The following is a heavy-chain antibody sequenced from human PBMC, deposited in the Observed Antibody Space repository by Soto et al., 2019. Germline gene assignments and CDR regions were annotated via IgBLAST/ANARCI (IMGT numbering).Heavy chain of an antibody. Sequence: ETLSLTCTVSGGSISSYYWSWIRQPPGKGLEWIGYIYYSGSTNYNPSLKSRVTISVDTSKNQFSLKLSSVTAADTAVYYCARGRLYHFDYWGQGTLVTVSS. V-gene: IGHV4-59*01. CDR2: IYYSGST. J-gene: IGHJ4*02. CDR3: ARGRLYHFDY. D-gene: IGHD2-2*02. CDR1: GGSISSYY.